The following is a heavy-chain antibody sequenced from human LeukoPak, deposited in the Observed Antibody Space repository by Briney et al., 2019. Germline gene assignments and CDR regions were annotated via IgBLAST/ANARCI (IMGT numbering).Heavy chain of an antibody. Sequence: SVKVSCKASGGTFTNYAISWVRQAPGQGLEWMGGIIPLLGTPNYARKFQGRVTITADDSTSTAYMELTSLRSEDTAVYYCAEDSSMVTTRAPYYYYYLDVWGQGTTVTVSS. D-gene: IGHD4-17*01. CDR1: GGTFTNYA. J-gene: IGHJ6*02. CDR3: AEDSSMVTTRAPYYYYYLDV. V-gene: IGHV1-69*13. CDR2: IIPLLGTP.